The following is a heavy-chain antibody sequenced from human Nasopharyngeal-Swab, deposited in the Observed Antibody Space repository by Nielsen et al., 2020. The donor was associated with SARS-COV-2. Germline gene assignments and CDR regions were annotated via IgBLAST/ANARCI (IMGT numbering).Heavy chain of an antibody. V-gene: IGHV1-69*10. CDR3: AREGEYGAYDAPDY. D-gene: IGHD5-12*01. CDR2: IVPALGLP. CDR1: GDTFTNSA. Sequence: SVKVSCKTSGDTFTNSAISWVRQAPGQGLEWMGGIVPALGLPNYAQKFRGRVTISADRSTTTSYLELSSLRSEDTAIYYCAREGEYGAYDAPDYWGREPRSPSPQ. J-gene: IGHJ4*02.